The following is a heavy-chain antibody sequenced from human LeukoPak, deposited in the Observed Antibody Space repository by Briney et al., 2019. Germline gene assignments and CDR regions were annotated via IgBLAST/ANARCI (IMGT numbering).Heavy chain of an antibody. CDR3: ARGVSGDFDY. CDR1: GGSISSYY. V-gene: IGHV4-59*01. J-gene: IGHJ4*02. CDR2: IYYSGST. D-gene: IGHD2-15*01. Sequence: PSQTLSLTCTVSGGSISSYYWSWIRQPPGKGLEWIGYIYYSGSTNHNPSLKSRVTISVDTSKNQFSLKLSSVTAADTAVYYCARGVSGDFDYWGQGTLVTVSS.